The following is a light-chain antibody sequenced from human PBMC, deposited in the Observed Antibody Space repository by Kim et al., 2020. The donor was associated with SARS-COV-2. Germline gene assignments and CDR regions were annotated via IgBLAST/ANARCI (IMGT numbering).Light chain of an antibody. CDR1: SSDVGANNY. V-gene: IGLV2-11*01. CDR2: DVS. J-gene: IGLJ1*01. CDR3: CSYAGSYV. Sequence: SPGQSVTISCTGTSSDVGANNYVSWYQQHPGKAPKLLIYDVSKRPSVVPDRFSGSKSGNAASLTISGLQAEDEADYYFCSYAGSYVFGTGTKVTVL.